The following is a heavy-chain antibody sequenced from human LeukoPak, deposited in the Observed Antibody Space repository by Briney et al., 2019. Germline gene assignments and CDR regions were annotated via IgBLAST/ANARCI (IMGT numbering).Heavy chain of an antibody. CDR2: IWNDVSSQ. J-gene: IGHJ4*02. D-gene: IGHD4-11*01. CDR1: HFTFSHFG. Sequence: GESLRRSCVASHFTFSHFGMHWVRQAPGKGLEWVAVIWNDVSSQYYADSVKGRFTISRDNSQNTVYLQMNSLRVEDTAVYYCAKDAQRGFDYSNSLEKWGQGTLVIVSS. V-gene: IGHV3-33*06. CDR3: AKDAQRGFDYSNSLEK.